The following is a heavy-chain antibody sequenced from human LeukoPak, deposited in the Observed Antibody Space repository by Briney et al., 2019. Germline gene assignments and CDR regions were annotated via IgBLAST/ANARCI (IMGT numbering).Heavy chain of an antibody. CDR2: ISSSSSTI. J-gene: IGHJ4*02. D-gene: IGHD3-22*01. Sequence: GGSLRLSCAASGFTFSSYSMNWVRQAPGKGLEWVSYISSSSSTIYYADSVKGRFTISRDNAKNSLYLQMSSLRAEDTAVYYCAREYYYDSSGIIWGQGTLVTVSS. CDR3: AREYYYDSSGII. CDR1: GFTFSSYS. V-gene: IGHV3-48*01.